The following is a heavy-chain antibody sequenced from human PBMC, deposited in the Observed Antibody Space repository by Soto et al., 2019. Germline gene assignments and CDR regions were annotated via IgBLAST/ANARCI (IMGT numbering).Heavy chain of an antibody. CDR2: IVVGNGKT. Sequence: QMQLVQSGPEVKKPGTSVKVSCKTSGFTFTTSAVQWVRQARGQRLEWIGWIVVGNGKTTYTQKFQDRVAITRDSSTSSSYLEITGLTSADTAPYYCAADTLQKAVWGQGTLVTVSS. D-gene: IGHD3-10*01. V-gene: IGHV1-58*01. CDR1: GFTFTTSA. CDR3: AADTLQKAV. J-gene: IGHJ4*02.